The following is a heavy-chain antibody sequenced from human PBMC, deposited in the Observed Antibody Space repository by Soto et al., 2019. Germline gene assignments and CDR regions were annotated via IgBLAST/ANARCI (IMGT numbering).Heavy chain of an antibody. CDR3: ARVEGTGTTDYYFDY. J-gene: IGHJ4*02. D-gene: IGHD1-7*01. Sequence: SETLSLTCAVSGGSISSGGYSWSWIRQPPGKGLEWIGYIYHSGSTYYNPSLKSRVTISVDRSKNQFSLKLSSVTAADTAVYYCARVEGTGTTDYYFDYWGQGTLVTSPQ. CDR1: GGSISSGGYS. V-gene: IGHV4-30-2*01. CDR2: IYHSGST.